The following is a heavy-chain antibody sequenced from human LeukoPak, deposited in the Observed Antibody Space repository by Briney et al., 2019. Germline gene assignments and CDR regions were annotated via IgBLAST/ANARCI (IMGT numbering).Heavy chain of an antibody. Sequence: PGRSLRLSCTASGFIFSNYGMHWVRQAPGKGLEWVALIWYDGSNYQYAESVKGRFTISRDNSKNTLYLQMNSLRIEDTAVYYCAKDAADSRPDYWGQGTLVTVSS. CDR2: IWYDGSNY. J-gene: IGHJ4*02. CDR3: AKDAADSRPDY. V-gene: IGHV3-33*06. D-gene: IGHD6-25*01. CDR1: GFIFSNYG.